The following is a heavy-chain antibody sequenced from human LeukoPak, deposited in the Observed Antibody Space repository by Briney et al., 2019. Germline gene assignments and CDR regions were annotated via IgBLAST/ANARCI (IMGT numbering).Heavy chain of an antibody. D-gene: IGHD2-21*02. CDR1: GGSISSYY. CDR3: ARAPSLTWAAFDI. V-gene: IGHV4-59*01. J-gene: IGHJ3*02. CDR2: IYYSGNT. Sequence: SETLSLTCTVSGGSISSYYWSWIRQPPGKGLEWIGYIYYSGNTNCNPSLKSRVTISVDTSKNQFSLKLRSVTAAGTAVYYCARAPSLTWAAFDIWGQGTMVTVSS.